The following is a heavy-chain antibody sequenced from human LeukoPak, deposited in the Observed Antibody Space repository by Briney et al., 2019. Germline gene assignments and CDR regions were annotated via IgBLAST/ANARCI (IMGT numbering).Heavy chain of an antibody. D-gene: IGHD3-9*01. CDR2: ISGSGGST. J-gene: IGHJ3*02. Sequence: GGSLRLSCAASGFTFSSYAMSWVRQAPGKGLEWVSAISGSGGSTYYADSVKGRFTISRGNSKNTLYLQMNSLRAEDTAVYYCANSPFCSYFFEWKCYFDDSFDIWGQGTMVTVSS. CDR3: ANSPFCSYFFEWKCYFDDSFDI. V-gene: IGHV3-23*01. CDR1: GFTFSSYA.